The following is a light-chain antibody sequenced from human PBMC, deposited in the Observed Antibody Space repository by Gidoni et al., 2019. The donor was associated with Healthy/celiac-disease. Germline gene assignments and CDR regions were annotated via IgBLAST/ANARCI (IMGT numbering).Light chain of an antibody. Sequence: EIVMTQSSATLSVSPGERATLSCRASKSVRSNLAWYQQKPGHAPRPLIYGASISATGTPPRFSCSGSGTEFTFTLSSLKSEDFAVYFCQQYNNWPLYTFGQGTKLEIK. CDR3: QQYNNWPLYT. CDR1: KSVRSN. V-gene: IGKV3D-15*01. CDR2: GAS. J-gene: IGKJ2*01.